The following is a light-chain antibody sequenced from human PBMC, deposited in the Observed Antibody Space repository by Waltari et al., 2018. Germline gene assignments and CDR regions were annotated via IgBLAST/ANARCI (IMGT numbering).Light chain of an antibody. CDR2: ETS. CDR3: QKYGTLPAT. V-gene: IGKV3-20*01. Sequence: EIVLTQSPGTLSLSPGERATLSCRASQSISKYLVCYQQKPGQPPRLLIYETSIRATGIPDRFSGSGSGTDFSLTISRLEPEDFAVYYCQKYGTLPATFGQGTKVEIK. CDR1: QSISKY. J-gene: IGKJ1*01.